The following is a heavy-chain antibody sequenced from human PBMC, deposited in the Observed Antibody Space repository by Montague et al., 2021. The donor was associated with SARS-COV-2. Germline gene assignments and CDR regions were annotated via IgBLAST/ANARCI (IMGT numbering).Heavy chain of an antibody. Sequence: SETLSLTCAAYDGSFSDYSWTWIRQPPGKGLEWIGEINHRGSTNHNPSLKSRVTISVDTSKNQFSLKMTSMTAADTAVYYCARGRQHINMVVVVVTGGEYYFDFWGQGTLVAVSS. V-gene: IGHV4-34*01. CDR1: DGSFSDYS. CDR2: INHRGST. J-gene: IGHJ4*02. D-gene: IGHD3-22*01. CDR3: ARGRQHINMVVVVVTGGEYYFDF.